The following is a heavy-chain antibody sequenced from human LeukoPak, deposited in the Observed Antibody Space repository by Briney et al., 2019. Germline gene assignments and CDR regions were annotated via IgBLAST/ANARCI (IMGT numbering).Heavy chain of an antibody. J-gene: IGHJ4*02. CDR1: GYTFTSYA. Sequence: GASVKVSCKASGYTFTSYAMNWVRQAPGQGLEWMGWINTNTGNPTYAQGFTGRFVFSLDTSVSTAYLQISSPKAEDTAVYYCAREPGADDSSGYVDYWGQGTLVTVSS. V-gene: IGHV7-4-1*02. CDR3: AREPGADDSSGYVDY. D-gene: IGHD3-22*01. CDR2: INTNTGNP.